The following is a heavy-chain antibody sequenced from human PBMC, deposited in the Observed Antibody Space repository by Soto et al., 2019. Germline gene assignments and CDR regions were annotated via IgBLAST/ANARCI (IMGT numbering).Heavy chain of an antibody. CDR2: IIPIFGTA. Sequence: QVQLVQSGAEVKKPGSSVKVSCKASGGTFSSYAISWVRQAPGQGLEWMGGIIPIFGTANYAQKFQGRVTTXAXEXXRPAYMGVSSLRPEDTAVYYCAREVVVAATGGFDPWGQGTLVTVSS. CDR3: AREVVVAATGGFDP. V-gene: IGHV1-69*12. CDR1: GGTFSSYA. D-gene: IGHD2-15*01. J-gene: IGHJ5*02.